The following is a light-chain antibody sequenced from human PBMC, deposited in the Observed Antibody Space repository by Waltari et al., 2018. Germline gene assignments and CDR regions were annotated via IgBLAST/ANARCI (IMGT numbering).Light chain of an antibody. V-gene: IGKV4-1*01. J-gene: IGKJ1*01. CDR1: QTLLYSSNKKNY. CDR3: QQYYATPRT. CDR2: WAS. Sequence: DIVLTQSPDSLAVSLGERATINCKSSQTLLYSSNKKNYLAWYQHKSGQPPTLLIFWASTLESGVPDRFSGSGSGTDFTLTISSLQAEDVAVYYCQQYYATPRTFGQGTKVEI.